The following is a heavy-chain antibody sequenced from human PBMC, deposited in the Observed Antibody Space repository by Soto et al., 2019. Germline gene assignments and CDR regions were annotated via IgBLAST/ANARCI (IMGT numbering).Heavy chain of an antibody. CDR3: AIVEMVRGVIADDY. Sequence: SVKVSCKASGGTFSSYAISWVLQAPGQGLEWMGGIIPIFGTANYAQKFQGRVTITADESTSTAYMELSSLRSEDTAVYYCAIVEMVRGVIADDYWGQGTLVIVSS. CDR1: GGTFSSYA. J-gene: IGHJ4*02. CDR2: IIPIFGTA. V-gene: IGHV1-69*13. D-gene: IGHD3-10*01.